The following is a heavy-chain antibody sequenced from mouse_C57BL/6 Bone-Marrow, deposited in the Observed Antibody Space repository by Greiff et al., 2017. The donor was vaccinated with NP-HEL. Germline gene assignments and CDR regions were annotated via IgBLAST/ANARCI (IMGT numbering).Heavy chain of an antibody. CDR1: GFSLTSYG. V-gene: IGHV2-2*01. D-gene: IGHD1-1*01. Sequence: VMLVESGPGLVQPSQSLSITCTVSGFSLTSYGVHWVRQSPGKGLEWLGVIWSGGSTDYNAAFISRLSISKDNSKSQVFFKMNNLEADDSAIYYYDRNFLPESSDWGKGTTLTVSS. CDR3: DRNFLPESSD. CDR2: IWSGGST. J-gene: IGHJ2*01.